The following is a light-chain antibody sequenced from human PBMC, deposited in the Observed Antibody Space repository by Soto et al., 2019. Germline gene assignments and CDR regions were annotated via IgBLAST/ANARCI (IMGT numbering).Light chain of an antibody. J-gene: IGLJ1*01. CDR3: SSYTSSSPYV. CDR1: SXDVGGYNY. V-gene: IGLV2-14*01. Sequence: QSALTQPASVSGSPGQSITISCTGTSXDVGGYNYVSWYQQHPGKAPKLMIYEVSNRPSGVSNRFSGSKSGNTASLTISGPQAEDEADYYCSSYTSSSPYVFGTGTKVTVL. CDR2: EVS.